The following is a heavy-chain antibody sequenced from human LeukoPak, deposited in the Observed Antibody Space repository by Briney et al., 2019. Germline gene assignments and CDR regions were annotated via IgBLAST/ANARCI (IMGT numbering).Heavy chain of an antibody. CDR2: LSGSGGST. V-gene: IGHV3-23*01. Sequence: GGALRLPCAASGFTFSSYSMNWVRQAPGEGLEGGSALSGSGGSTYYADSVKGRFTISRDNSKNTLYLQMNSLRAEDTAVYYCAKTPEYYDFWSGYYTFDYWGQGTLVTVSS. J-gene: IGHJ4*02. CDR3: AKTPEYYDFWSGYYTFDY. D-gene: IGHD3-3*01. CDR1: GFTFSSYS.